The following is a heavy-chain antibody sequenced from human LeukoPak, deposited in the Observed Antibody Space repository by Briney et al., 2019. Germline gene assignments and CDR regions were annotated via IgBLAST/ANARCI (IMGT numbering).Heavy chain of an antibody. CDR2: ISGSGGST. CDR1: GFTFSSYA. D-gene: IGHD6-13*01. Sequence: GRSLRLSCAASGFTFSSYAMTWVRQAPGKGLEWVSGISGSGGSTYQADSVKGRFTISRDNSKNTLYLQMSSLRAEDTAVYYCAKAISSWYYYGMNVWGKGTTVTVSS. J-gene: IGHJ6*04. V-gene: IGHV3-23*01. CDR3: AKAISSWYYYGMNV.